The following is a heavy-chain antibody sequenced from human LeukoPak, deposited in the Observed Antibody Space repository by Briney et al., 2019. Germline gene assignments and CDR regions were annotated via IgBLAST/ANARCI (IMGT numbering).Heavy chain of an antibody. Sequence: ASVKVSCKASGGTFSSYAISWVRQAPGQRLEWLGWVSGVNGDTNYAPKFQGRVIMTRDTSTTTAYMELRSLRSDDTAVYFCTTGPYHDLTAYWGQGSLVTVSS. V-gene: IGHV1-18*01. J-gene: IGHJ4*02. CDR3: TTGPYHDLTAY. CDR2: VSGVNGDT. D-gene: IGHD1-14*01. CDR1: GGTFSSYA.